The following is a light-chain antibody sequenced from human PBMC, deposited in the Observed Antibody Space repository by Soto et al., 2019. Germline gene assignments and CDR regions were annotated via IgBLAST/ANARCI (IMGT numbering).Light chain of an antibody. CDR1: QSISDW. J-gene: IGKJ1*01. V-gene: IGKV1-5*01. CDR2: GAS. CDR3: QQYSIDWT. Sequence: DIQMTQSPSTLSASIGDRVTITCRASQSISDWLAWYQQKPGKAPKLLISGASGLEGGVPSRFSGSGSGTEFTLSISSLQPDDFATYYCQQYSIDWTFGQGTKVDIK.